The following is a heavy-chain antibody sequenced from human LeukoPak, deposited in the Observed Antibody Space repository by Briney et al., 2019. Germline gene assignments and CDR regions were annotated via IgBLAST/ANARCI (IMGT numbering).Heavy chain of an antibody. CDR2: IYYSGST. J-gene: IGHJ6*03. CDR3: ARGYYYYYYMDV. Sequence: PSETLSLTCTVSGDSIGSYYWNWIRQPPGKGLEWIGYIYYSGSTNYNPSLKSRVTISVDTSKNQFSLKLSSVTAADTAVYYCARGYYYYYYMDVWGKGTTVTVSS. V-gene: IGHV4-59*01. CDR1: GDSIGSYY.